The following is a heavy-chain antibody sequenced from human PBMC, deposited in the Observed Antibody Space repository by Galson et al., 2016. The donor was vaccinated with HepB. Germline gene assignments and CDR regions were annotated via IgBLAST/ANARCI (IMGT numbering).Heavy chain of an antibody. CDR3: TMISWSTSSGFGF. V-gene: IGHV3-23*01. CDR1: GFTFSNYG. J-gene: IGHJ4*02. Sequence: SLRLSCAASGFTFSNYGMSWARQAPGKGLEWVSAVSGSGDNTYYADSVKGRFTISRGNSRNTVYVQINSLRAEDTAIYYCTMISWSTSSGFGFWGQGTRVTVSS. CDR2: VSGSGDNT. D-gene: IGHD3-22*01.